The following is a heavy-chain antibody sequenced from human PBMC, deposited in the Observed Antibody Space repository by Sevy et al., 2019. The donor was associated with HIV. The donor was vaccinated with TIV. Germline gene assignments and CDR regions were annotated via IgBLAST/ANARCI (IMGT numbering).Heavy chain of an antibody. CDR2: ITYSGSAI. V-gene: IGHV3-11*01. D-gene: IGHD6-13*01. J-gene: IGHJ4*02. Sequence: GGSRRLSCAASGFTFIDYYLGWFRQAPGRGREWISSITYSGSAIYYADSVKGRFTISRDDSKNSLSLQMSSLRAEDTAVYHCARHSSSWNFDYWGQGTVVTVSS. CDR3: ARHSSSWNFDY. CDR1: GFTFIDYY.